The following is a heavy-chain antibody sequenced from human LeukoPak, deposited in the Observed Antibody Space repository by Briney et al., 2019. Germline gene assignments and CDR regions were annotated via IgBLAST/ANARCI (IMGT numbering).Heavy chain of an antibody. J-gene: IGHJ4*02. Sequence: GGSLRLSCAASGFTFSTYWMHWVRQGPGKGLVWVSRINGDGSSSAYADSAKGRFTISRDNAKSTLYLQTDSLRAEGTAVYYCAREKEKSGVFDYWGQGTLVTVSS. CDR2: INGDGSSS. D-gene: IGHD5-12*01. CDR3: AREKEKSGVFDY. V-gene: IGHV3-74*01. CDR1: GFTFSTYW.